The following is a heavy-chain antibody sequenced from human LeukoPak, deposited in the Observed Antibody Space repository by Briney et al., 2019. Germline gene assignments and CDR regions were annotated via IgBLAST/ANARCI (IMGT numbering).Heavy chain of an antibody. CDR1: GFTFSSYE. CDR2: ISYDGSNK. V-gene: IGHV3-30*04. J-gene: IGHJ4*02. D-gene: IGHD2-8*01. CDR3: ARGWGLMASLVS. Sequence: GGSLRLSCAASGFTFSSYEMNWVRQAPGKGLEWVAVISYDGSNKYYADSVKGRFTISRDNSKNTLYLQMNSLRAEDTAVYYCARGWGLMASLVSWGQGTLVTVSS.